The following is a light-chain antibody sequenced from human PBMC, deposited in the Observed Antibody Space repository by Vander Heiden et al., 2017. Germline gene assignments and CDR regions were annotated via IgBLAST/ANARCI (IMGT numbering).Light chain of an antibody. CDR2: LGS. Sequence: DIVMTQSPLSPPVTPGEPASISCSSTQSLLHSNGSNYLDWDLQKPGQSPQLLIYLGSNRASGVPDRFSGSGSGTDFTLKISRVEAEDVGVYYCMQALQTPYTFGQGTKLEIK. V-gene: IGKV2-28*01. J-gene: IGKJ2*01. CDR3: MQALQTPYT. CDR1: QSLLHSNGSNY.